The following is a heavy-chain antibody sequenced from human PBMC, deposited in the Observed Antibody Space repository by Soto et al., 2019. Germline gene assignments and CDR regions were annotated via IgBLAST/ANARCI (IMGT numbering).Heavy chain of an antibody. Sequence: SETLSLSCTVSGGSISSYYWSWIRQPPGKGLEWIGYIYYSGSTNYNPSLKSRVTISVDTSKNQFSLKLSSVTAADTAVYYCARDEYSSSSFNWFDPWGQGTLVTVSS. V-gene: IGHV4-59*01. CDR3: ARDEYSSSSFNWFDP. CDR2: IYYSGST. D-gene: IGHD6-6*01. CDR1: GGSISSYY. J-gene: IGHJ5*02.